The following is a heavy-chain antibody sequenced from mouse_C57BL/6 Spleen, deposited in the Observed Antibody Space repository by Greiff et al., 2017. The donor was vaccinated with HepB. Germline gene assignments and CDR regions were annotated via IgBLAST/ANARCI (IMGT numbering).Heavy chain of an antibody. CDR3: ALITTVALDY. V-gene: IGHV1-64*01. D-gene: IGHD1-1*01. Sequence: VQLQQPGAELVQPGASVKLSCKASGYTFTSYWMHWVKQRPGQGLEWIGMIHPNSGSTNYNEKFKSKATLTVDKSSRTAYMQLSSLTSEDSAVYYCALITTVALDYWGQGTTLTVSS. CDR1: GYTFTSYW. J-gene: IGHJ2*01. CDR2: IHPNSGST.